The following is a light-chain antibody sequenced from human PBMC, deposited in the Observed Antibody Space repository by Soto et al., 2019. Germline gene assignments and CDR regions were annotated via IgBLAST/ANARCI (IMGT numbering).Light chain of an antibody. CDR2: DAS. V-gene: IGKV1-5*01. J-gene: IGKJ4*01. CDR1: RNVSIY. CDR3: QQYNSYLVT. Sequence: EIPLTQSPSSLAASVGDRLTLTCRASRNVSIYLNWYQQKPGKAPKLLMYDASSLQSGVPSRFSGSGSGTEFTLTISSLQPDDFATYYCQQYNSYLVTFGGGTKVEIK.